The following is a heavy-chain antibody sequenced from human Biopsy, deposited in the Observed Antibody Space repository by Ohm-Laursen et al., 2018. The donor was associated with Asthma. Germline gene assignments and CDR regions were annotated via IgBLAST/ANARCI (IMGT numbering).Heavy chain of an antibody. D-gene: IGHD3-10*01. CDR3: ARAVDYSHYYGVDV. V-gene: IGHV1-18*01. J-gene: IGHJ6*02. CDR1: GYTFNSAG. CDR2: ISVYNGNT. Sequence: VSSVKVSCKTSGYTFNSAGITWVRQAPGQGLEWMGWISVYNGNTKVAQKLQDRVTMITDTSTSTAYMKLRSLRSDDTAVYFCARAVDYSHYYGVDVWGQGTTVTVS.